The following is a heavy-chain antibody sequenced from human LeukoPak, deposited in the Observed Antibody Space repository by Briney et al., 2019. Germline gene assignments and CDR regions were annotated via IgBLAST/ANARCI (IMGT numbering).Heavy chain of an antibody. CDR3: ARGWVRDIWAYLGY. V-gene: IGHV3-21*01. CDR2: ISSSSSYI. J-gene: IGHJ4*02. Sequence: PGGCLRLSCAASGFTFSSYAMSWVREAPGKGLEWGSSISSSSSYIYYADSVKGRFTISRDNAKNSLYLQMNSLRAEDTAVYYCARGWVRDIWAYLGYWGQGTLVTVSS. CDR1: GFTFSSYA. D-gene: IGHD5-12*01.